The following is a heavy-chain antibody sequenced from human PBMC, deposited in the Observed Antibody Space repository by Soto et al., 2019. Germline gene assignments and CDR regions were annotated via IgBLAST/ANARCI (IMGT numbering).Heavy chain of an antibody. Sequence: QVQLVESGGGVVQPGRSLRLSCAASGFTFSSYGMPWVRQSPGKGLGWVALVWYDGGTKYYADSVKGRFTISRDNSKNTMYMEMNSLRDEDTAVYYCVRAAEYSGNDSVYYYGMDVWGQGTTVTVSS. CDR2: VWYDGGTK. J-gene: IGHJ6*02. D-gene: IGHD5-12*01. CDR1: GFTFSSYG. V-gene: IGHV3-33*01. CDR3: VRAAEYSGNDSVYYYGMDV.